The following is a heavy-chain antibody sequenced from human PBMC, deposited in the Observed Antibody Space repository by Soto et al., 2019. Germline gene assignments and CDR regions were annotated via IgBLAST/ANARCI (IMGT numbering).Heavy chain of an antibody. Sequence: QVQLVQSGAEVKKPGASVKVSCKVSGYTLTELSMHWVRQAPGKGLEWMGGFDPEDGETIYAQKFQGRVTMTKDTSTDTAYMERSSLRSEDTAVYYCATELPSYNWNNDPLSRSYAFDIWRQGTMVTVSS. J-gene: IGHJ3*02. CDR2: FDPEDGET. V-gene: IGHV1-24*01. CDR1: GYTLTELS. CDR3: ATELPSYNWNNDPLSRSYAFDI. D-gene: IGHD1-20*01.